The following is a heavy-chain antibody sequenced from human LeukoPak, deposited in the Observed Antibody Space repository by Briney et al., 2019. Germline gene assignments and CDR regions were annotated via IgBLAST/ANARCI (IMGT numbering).Heavy chain of an antibody. CDR2: ISPSGGST. Sequence: GASVKVSCKASGYTFTSYYMRWVRQAPGQGLEWMGIISPSGGSTSYAQKFQGRVTMTRDTSTSTVYMELSSLRSEDTAVYYCASQGDSGSYDNWFDPWGQGTLVTVSS. CDR3: ASQGDSGSYDNWFDP. J-gene: IGHJ5*02. CDR1: GYTFTSYY. V-gene: IGHV1-46*01. D-gene: IGHD1-26*01.